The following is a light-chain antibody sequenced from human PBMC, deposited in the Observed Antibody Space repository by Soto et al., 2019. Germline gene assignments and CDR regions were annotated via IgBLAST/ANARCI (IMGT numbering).Light chain of an antibody. J-gene: IGKJ1*01. V-gene: IGKV1-9*01. CDR1: QGINSY. Sequence: DIQLTQSPSVLSASVGDRVTITCRASQGINSYLAWYQQKPGKVPKLLIYAASTLHSGVPSRFSGRGSGTEFTLTISSLQPEDFATYYFQQLNSYPRTFGQGTKVEIK. CDR3: QQLNSYPRT. CDR2: AAS.